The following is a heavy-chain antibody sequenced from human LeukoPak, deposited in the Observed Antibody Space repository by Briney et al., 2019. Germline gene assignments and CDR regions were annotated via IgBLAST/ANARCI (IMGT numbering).Heavy chain of an antibody. CDR1: GDSISDSDYY. J-gene: IGHJ4*02. Sequence: SETLSLTCTVSGDSISDSDYYWGWIRQPPGKGLEWIGSIYYTGSTYYNPSLKSRLTISVDTSKNQFSLKLSSVTAADTAVYYCARVQYFDNGGYWNLDYWGQGTLVTVSS. V-gene: IGHV4-39*01. CDR3: ARVQYFDNGGYWNLDY. D-gene: IGHD3-22*01. CDR2: IYYTGST.